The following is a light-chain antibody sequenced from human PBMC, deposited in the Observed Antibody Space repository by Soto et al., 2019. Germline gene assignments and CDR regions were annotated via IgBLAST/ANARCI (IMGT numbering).Light chain of an antibody. CDR3: SSYTSSSTLV. J-gene: IGLJ2*01. Sequence: QSVLTQPASVSGSPGQSITISCTGTSSDVGGYNYVSWYQQHPGKAPKLMIYDVSNRPSGVSNRFSCSKSGNTASLTISGLQAEDDAYYYCSSYTSSSTLVFGGGTKLTVL. CDR1: SSDVGGYNY. CDR2: DVS. V-gene: IGLV2-14*01.